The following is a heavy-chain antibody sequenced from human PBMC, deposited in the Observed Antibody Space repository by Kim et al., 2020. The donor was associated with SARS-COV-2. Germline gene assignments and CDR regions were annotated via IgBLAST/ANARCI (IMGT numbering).Heavy chain of an antibody. V-gene: IGHV1-46*01. J-gene: IGHJ3*02. Sequence: AQKFQGRVTMTRDTSTGTVYMELSSLRSEDTAVYYCARDYYDSSGDDAFDIWGQGTMVTVSS. CDR3: ARDYYDSSGDDAFDI. D-gene: IGHD3-22*01.